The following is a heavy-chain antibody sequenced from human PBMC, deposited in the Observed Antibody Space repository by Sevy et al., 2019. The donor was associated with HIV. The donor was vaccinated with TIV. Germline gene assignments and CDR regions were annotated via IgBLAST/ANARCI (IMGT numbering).Heavy chain of an antibody. V-gene: IGHV3-7*01. Sequence: GGSLRLSCTASEFTFSSYDMNWVRQAPGKGLEWVANVKQDMSEKYYADSVKGRFTISRDNAKNSLYLEMNSLRAEDTAVYYCARAQQITMLVVIGGLYFDFWGQGTLVTVSS. CDR1: EFTFSSYD. D-gene: IGHD3-22*01. CDR3: ARAQQITMLVVIGGLYFDF. CDR2: VKQDMSEK. J-gene: IGHJ4*02.